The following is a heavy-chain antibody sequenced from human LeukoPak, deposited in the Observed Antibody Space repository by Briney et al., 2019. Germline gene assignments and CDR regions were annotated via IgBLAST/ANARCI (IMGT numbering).Heavy chain of an antibody. V-gene: IGHV3-23*01. CDR1: GFTFSSYA. CDR3: ARERHGWFDP. Sequence: GGSLRLSCAASGFTFSSYAMSWVRQAPGKGLEWVSAISGSGGSTYYADSAKGRFTISRDNSKNTLYLQMDSLRVEDTAVYYCARERHGWFDPWGQGTLVTVSS. J-gene: IGHJ5*02. CDR2: ISGSGGST.